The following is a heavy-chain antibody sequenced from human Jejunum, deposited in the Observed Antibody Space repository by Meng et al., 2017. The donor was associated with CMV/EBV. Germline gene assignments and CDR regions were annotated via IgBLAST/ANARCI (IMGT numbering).Heavy chain of an antibody. CDR1: GYTFNNHY. Sequence: VALVHVGAEVQKPGDARKVSCKASGYTFNNHYMHWVRQAPGQGLEWMGWINPNSGGTNYAQKFQGRVTMTSDTSIDTAYMDLSSLTSDDTAVYYCAREAYCSFTSCYAIDYWGHGTLVTVSS. CDR3: AREAYCSFTSCYAIDY. D-gene: IGHD2-2*01. CDR2: INPNSGGT. V-gene: IGHV1-2*02. J-gene: IGHJ4*01.